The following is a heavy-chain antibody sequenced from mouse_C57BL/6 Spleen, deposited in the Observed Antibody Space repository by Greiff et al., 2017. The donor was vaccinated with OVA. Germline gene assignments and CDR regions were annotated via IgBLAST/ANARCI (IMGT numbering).Heavy chain of an antibody. CDR2: INPGSGGT. Sequence: VQLQQSGAELVRPGTSVKVSCKASGYAFTNYLIAWVKQRPGQGLEWIGVINPGSGGTNYNETFPGKATLTVDKSSRTAYMQLSSLTSEGAGVYFCARSGGNVDVDVWGTGTTVTVSS. J-gene: IGHJ1*03. CDR1: GYAFTNYL. V-gene: IGHV1-54*01. D-gene: IGHD2-1*01. CDR3: ARSGGNVDVDV.